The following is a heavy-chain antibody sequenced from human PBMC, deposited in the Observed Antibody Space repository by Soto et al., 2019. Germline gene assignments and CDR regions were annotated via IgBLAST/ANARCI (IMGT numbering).Heavy chain of an antibody. Sequence: PGGSLRLSCAASGFTFSSYAMHWVRQAPGKGLEWVAVISYDGSNKYYADSVKGRFTISRDNSKNTLYLQMNSLRAEDTAVYYCARETTAMVTYVYYYYYGMDVWGQGTTVTV. CDR2: ISYDGSNK. CDR3: ARETTAMVTYVYYYYYGMDV. CDR1: GFTFSSYA. D-gene: IGHD5-18*01. V-gene: IGHV3-30-3*01. J-gene: IGHJ6*02.